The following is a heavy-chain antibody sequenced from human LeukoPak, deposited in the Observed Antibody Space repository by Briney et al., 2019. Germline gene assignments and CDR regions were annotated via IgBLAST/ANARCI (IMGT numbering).Heavy chain of an antibody. Sequence: ASVKVSCKASGGTFSSYAISWVRQAPGQGLEWMGGIIPIFGTANYAQKFQRRVTITADESTSTAYMELSILRSEDTDVYYCARDMRWFGELLIRNWFDPWGQGTLVTVSS. V-gene: IGHV1-69*13. CDR3: ARDMRWFGELLIRNWFDP. D-gene: IGHD3-10*01. CDR2: IIPIFGTA. J-gene: IGHJ5*02. CDR1: GGTFSSYA.